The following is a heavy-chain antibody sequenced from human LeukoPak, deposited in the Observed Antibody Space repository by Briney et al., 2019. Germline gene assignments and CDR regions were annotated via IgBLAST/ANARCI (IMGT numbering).Heavy chain of an antibody. V-gene: IGHV4-31*03. CDR3: AIASGDYGDYGQIGDY. Sequence: SSETLSLTCTVSGGSISSGGYYWSWIRPHPGQGLEWIGYIYYSGSTYYNPSLKSRVTVSVDTSKNQFSLKLSSVTAADTAVYYCAIASGDYGDYGQIGDYWGQGTLVTVSS. CDR2: IYYSGST. J-gene: IGHJ4*02. CDR1: GGSISSGGYY. D-gene: IGHD4-17*01.